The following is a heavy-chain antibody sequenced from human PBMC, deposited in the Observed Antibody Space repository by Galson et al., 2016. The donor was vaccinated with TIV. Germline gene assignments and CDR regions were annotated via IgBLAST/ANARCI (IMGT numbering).Heavy chain of an antibody. V-gene: IGHV1-3*01. CDR3: ARDPGYFVY. CDR2: INAGNGNT. Sequence: APGQRLEWMGWINAGNGNTKYSQKFQGRVTITRDTSASTAYMELSSLRSEDTAVYYCARDPGYFVYWGQGTLVTVSS. J-gene: IGHJ4*02. D-gene: IGHD1-1*01.